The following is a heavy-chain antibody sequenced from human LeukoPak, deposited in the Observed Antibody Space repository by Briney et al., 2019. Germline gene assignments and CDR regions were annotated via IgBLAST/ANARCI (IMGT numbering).Heavy chain of an antibody. CDR1: GLSFSTQR. D-gene: IGHD2-15*01. J-gene: IGHJ4*02. Sequence: GGSLRLSCVASGLSFSTQRMHWVRQAPGKGLVWVSYINIDERITGYADSVKGRFTISRDNGKNTLYLQMNSLRAEDTAVYYCARGGLRYCSGGSCYAIDYWGQGTLVTVSS. CDR3: ARGGLRYCSGGSCYAIDY. CDR2: INIDERIT. V-gene: IGHV3-74*01.